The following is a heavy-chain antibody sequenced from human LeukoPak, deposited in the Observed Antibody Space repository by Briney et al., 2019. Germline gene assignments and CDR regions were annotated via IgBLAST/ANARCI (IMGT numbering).Heavy chain of an antibody. V-gene: IGHV4-34*01. Sequence: PSETLSLTCGVYGATFSAYYWTWIRQPPGKGLEWIGAINHTGSTSYNPSLTSRVTISGDKSKHQFSLKLTSVTAADTGVYYCASADYDISTGFQKMLDYWGPGSLVVVSS. J-gene: IGHJ4*02. CDR3: ASADYDISTGFQKMLDY. CDR1: GATFSAYY. D-gene: IGHD3-9*01. CDR2: INHTGST.